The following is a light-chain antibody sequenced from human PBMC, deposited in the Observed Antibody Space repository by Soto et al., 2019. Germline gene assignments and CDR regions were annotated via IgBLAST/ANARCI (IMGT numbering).Light chain of an antibody. CDR2: DNN. CDR3: GRWDSRLSTYV. CDR1: SSNIGNDY. V-gene: IGLV1-51*01. Sequence: QSVLTQPPSVSAARGQQVTIACSRISSNIGNDYVSWYQQLPGTAPKLLIYDNNKRAAGIPDRFSGSESGTSATLGITGLQTGDEADYYCGRWDSRLSTYVFGTGTKVTVL. J-gene: IGLJ1*01.